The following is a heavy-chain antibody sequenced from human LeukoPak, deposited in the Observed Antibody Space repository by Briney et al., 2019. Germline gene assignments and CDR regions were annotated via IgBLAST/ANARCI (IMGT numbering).Heavy chain of an antibody. D-gene: IGHD3-16*01. V-gene: IGHV3-21*01. CDR2: ISGSSNYI. J-gene: IGHJ5*02. CDR1: GFTFPAFS. CDR3: ARGWGRSWDDNWLDA. Sequence: PGGSLRLSCATSGFTFPAFSFHWVPQTPGKGLEWVSSISGSSNYIYYADSVKGRFTISRDNAKNSVYLQMNSLRVEDTAVYYCARGWGRSWDDNWLDAWGQGTRVTASS.